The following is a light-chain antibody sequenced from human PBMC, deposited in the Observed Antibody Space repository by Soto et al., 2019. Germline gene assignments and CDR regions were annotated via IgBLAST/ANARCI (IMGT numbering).Light chain of an antibody. CDR1: QSVSSSY. J-gene: IGKJ2*01. Sequence: EVVLTQSPGTLSLSPGESATLSCSASQSVSSSYLAWYQHKPGQAPRLLIYGASSRATGIPDRFSGSGSGTDFTLTISRLEPEDFAVYYCHHFGSSPYTFGQGTKLEIK. CDR2: GAS. CDR3: HHFGSSPYT. V-gene: IGKV3-20*01.